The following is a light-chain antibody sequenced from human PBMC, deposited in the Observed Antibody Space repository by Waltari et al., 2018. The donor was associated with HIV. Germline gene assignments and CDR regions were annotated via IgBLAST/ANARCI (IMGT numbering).Light chain of an antibody. J-gene: IGKJ5*01. Sequence: DIVMTQSPDSLAVSLGERATINCKYSQTVLYSSNNKNYLAWYQQKPGKPPKLLIYWASTRESGVPDRFSGSGSGTDFTLTISSLQAEDVAVYYCQQYYSTPPTFGQGTRLEIK. CDR2: WAS. CDR1: QTVLYSSNNKNY. CDR3: QQYYSTPPT. V-gene: IGKV4-1*01.